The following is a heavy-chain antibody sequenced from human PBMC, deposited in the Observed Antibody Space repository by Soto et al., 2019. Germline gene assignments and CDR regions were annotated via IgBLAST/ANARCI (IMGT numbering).Heavy chain of an antibody. D-gene: IGHD3-3*01. CDR1: GFTFSSYS. V-gene: IGHV3-21*01. Sequence: EVQLVESGGGLVKPGGSLRLSCAASGFTFSSYSMNWVRQAPGKGLEWVSSISSSSSYIYYADSVKGRFTISRDNAENSLYRQMNSLRAEDTAVYYCARGPKGYDFWSGSGDIDYWGQGTLVTVSS. CDR3: ARGPKGYDFWSGSGDIDY. CDR2: ISSSSSYI. J-gene: IGHJ4*02.